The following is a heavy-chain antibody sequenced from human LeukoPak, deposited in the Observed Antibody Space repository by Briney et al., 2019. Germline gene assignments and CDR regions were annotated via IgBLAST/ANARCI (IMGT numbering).Heavy chain of an antibody. J-gene: IGHJ5*02. V-gene: IGHV1-2*02. CDR3: ARGAIFGRLFFVNWLDR. Sequence: ASVKVSYKASGYTFTGYYMHWVRQAPGQGLEWMGWINPNSGGTNYAQKFQGRVTMTRDTSISTAYMELSRLRSDDTAVYYCARGAIFGRLFFVNWLDRWGQGGLVSV. D-gene: IGHD3-3*02. CDR1: GYTFTGYY. CDR2: INPNSGGT.